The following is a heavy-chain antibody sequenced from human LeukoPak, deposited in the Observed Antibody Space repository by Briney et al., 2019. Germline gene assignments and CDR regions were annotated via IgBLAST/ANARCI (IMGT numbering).Heavy chain of an antibody. Sequence: SETLSLTCTVSGGSISSYYWSWIRQPPGKGLEWIGYIYYSGSTYYNPSLKSRVTISVDTSKNQFSLKLTSVTAADTAVYYCARDRYDSYPMDVWGQGTTVTVSS. D-gene: IGHD5-24*01. CDR2: IYYSGST. V-gene: IGHV4-59*06. CDR1: GGSISSYY. CDR3: ARDRYDSYPMDV. J-gene: IGHJ6*02.